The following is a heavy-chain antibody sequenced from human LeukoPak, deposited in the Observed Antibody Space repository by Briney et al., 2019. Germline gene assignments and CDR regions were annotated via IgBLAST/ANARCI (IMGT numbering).Heavy chain of an antibody. J-gene: IGHJ5*02. V-gene: IGHV1-58*02. CDR2: IVVGSGNT. D-gene: IGHD4-17*01. Sequence: SVKVSCKASGFTFTSSAMQWVRQARGQRLEWIGWIVVGSGNTNYAQKFQERVTITRDMSTSTAYMELSSLRSEDTAVYYCAADPETTETTMGSWGQGTLVTVSS. CDR1: GFTFTSSA. CDR3: AADPETTETTMGS.